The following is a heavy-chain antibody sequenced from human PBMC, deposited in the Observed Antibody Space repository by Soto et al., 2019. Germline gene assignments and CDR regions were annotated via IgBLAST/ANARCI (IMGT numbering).Heavy chain of an antibody. J-gene: IGHJ5*02. V-gene: IGHV4-4*01. CDR2: GSHNGNT. D-gene: IGHD3-3*02. CDR1: GAYLTSDNC. Sequence: ETLTLPCAVSGAYLTSDNCWTLVRKAPGKGLERIGEGSHNGNTSYNPSFESRVTISLDNSKNQFSLTMTSLTASDTAINCCATAPNSNLGLVAWGQGTLVTVSS. CDR3: ATAPNSNLGLVA.